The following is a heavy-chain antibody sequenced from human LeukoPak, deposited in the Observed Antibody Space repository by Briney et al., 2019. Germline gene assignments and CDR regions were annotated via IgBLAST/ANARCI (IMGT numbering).Heavy chain of an antibody. Sequence: PGGSLRLSCSASGFTFSSYAMHWVRQAPGKGLEYVSAISSNGGSTYYADSVKGRFTISRDNSKNTLYLQMSSLRAEDTAVYYCAKIPYSSTSNGVDYWGQGTLVTVSS. D-gene: IGHD6-13*01. V-gene: IGHV3-64D*06. CDR2: ISSNGGST. CDR3: AKIPYSSTSNGVDY. J-gene: IGHJ4*02. CDR1: GFTFSSYA.